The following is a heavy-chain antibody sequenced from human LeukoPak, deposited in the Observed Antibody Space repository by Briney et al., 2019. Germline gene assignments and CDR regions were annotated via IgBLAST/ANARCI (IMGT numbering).Heavy chain of an antibody. CDR1: GYTFAGYY. J-gene: IGHJ1*01. CDR2: INPSGGST. CDR3: ARGYSSGWYTVEYFQH. V-gene: IGHV1-46*01. D-gene: IGHD6-19*01. Sequence: ASVKVSCKASGYTFAGYYMHWVRQAPGQGLEWMGIINPSGGSTSYAQKFQGRVTMTRDTSTSTVYMELSSLRSEDTALYYCARGYSSGWYTVEYFQHWGQGTLVTVSS.